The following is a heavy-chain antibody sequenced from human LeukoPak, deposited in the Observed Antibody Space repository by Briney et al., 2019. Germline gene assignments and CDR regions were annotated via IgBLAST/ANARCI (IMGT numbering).Heavy chain of an antibody. Sequence: GGSLRLSCAASGFTFSNYWMSWVRQAPGKGLEWVANIKLDGSEKYYVDSVKGRFTISRDNAKNSLYLQMNSLRAEDTAVYYCARDEGYCSSTSCYTEYFDYWGQGTLVTVSS. J-gene: IGHJ4*02. CDR2: IKLDGSEK. D-gene: IGHD2-2*02. CDR3: ARDEGYCSSTSCYTEYFDY. V-gene: IGHV3-7*01. CDR1: GFTFSNYW.